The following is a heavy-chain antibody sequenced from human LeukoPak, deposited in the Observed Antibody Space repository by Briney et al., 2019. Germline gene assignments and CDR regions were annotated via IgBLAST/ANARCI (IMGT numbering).Heavy chain of an antibody. CDR1: GGVISNNY. Sequence: SETLSLNCTVFGGVISNNYWSLFRQPPGKGLEWIGYIYYSGSTNYNPSLKSRVTISVDTSKSQFSLKLSSVTAADTAVYYCASHKGFWGQGTLVTVSS. J-gene: IGHJ4*02. V-gene: IGHV4-59*01. CDR2: IYYSGST. CDR3: ASHKGF.